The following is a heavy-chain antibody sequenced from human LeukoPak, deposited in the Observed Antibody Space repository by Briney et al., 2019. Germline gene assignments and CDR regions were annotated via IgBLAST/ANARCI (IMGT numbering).Heavy chain of an antibody. J-gene: IGHJ5*02. CDR2: ISGYNGNT. Sequence: ASVKVSCKASGYTFTSYGINWVRQAPGQGLEWMGWISGYNGNTNYAQKLQGRVTMTTDTSTSTAYMELRSLRSDDTAVYYCARQGSSHGYSLRKWFDPWGQGTLVTVSS. V-gene: IGHV1-18*01. D-gene: IGHD3-22*01. CDR3: ARQGSSHGYSLRKWFDP. CDR1: GYTFTSYG.